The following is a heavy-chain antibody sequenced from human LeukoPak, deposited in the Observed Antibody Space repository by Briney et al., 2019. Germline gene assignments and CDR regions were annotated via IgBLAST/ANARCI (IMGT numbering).Heavy chain of an antibody. CDR1: GFTFSSYV. D-gene: IGHD3-22*01. V-gene: IGHV3-23*01. J-gene: IGHJ4*02. CDR2: ISGSGGST. CDR3: AKLLPPTYYYDSSGYYGFDY. Sequence: GGSLRLSCAASGFTFSSYVMSWVRQAPGKGLEWVSGISGSGGSTYYADSVKGRFTISRDNSKNTLYLQMNSLRAEDTAVYYCAKLLPPTYYYDSSGYYGFDYWGQGTLVTVSS.